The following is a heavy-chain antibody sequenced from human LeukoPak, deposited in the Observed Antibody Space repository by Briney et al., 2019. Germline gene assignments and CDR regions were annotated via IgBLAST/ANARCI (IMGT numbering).Heavy chain of an antibody. CDR1: GFTFSSYS. D-gene: IGHD5-12*01. CDR2: ISSSSSYI. V-gene: IGHV3-21*01. CDR3: ARVGYSGYDYLCY. Sequence: GGSLRLSCAASGFTFSSYSMNWVRQAPGKGLEWVSPISSSSSYIYYADSVKGRFTISRDNAKNSLYLQMNSLRAEDTAVYYCARVGYSGYDYLCYWGQGTLVTVSS. J-gene: IGHJ4*02.